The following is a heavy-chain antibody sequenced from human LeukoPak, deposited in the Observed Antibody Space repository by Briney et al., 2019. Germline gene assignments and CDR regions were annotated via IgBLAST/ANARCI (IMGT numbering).Heavy chain of an antibody. D-gene: IGHD6-6*01. Sequence: PSETLSLTCTVSGGSISSGGYYWSWIRQRPGKGLEWIGYIYYSGSTYYNPSLKSRVTISVDTSKNQFSLKLSSVTAADTAVYYCARDLGYSSSHFDYWGQGTLVTVSS. CDR3: ARDLGYSSSHFDY. CDR1: GGSISSGGYY. J-gene: IGHJ4*02. CDR2: IYYSGST. V-gene: IGHV4-31*03.